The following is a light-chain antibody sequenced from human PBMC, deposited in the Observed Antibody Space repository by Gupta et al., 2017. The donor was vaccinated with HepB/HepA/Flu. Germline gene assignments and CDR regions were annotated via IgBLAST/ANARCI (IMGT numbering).Light chain of an antibody. V-gene: IGKV1-39*01. CDR3: QQSDSSPPWT. CDR1: QTISTY. J-gene: IGKJ1*01. Sequence: DIQMTQSPSSLSASVGDRVTITCRASQTISTYLNWYQQRPGKAPKLLIYAASSLQSGVPSSFSGSGSGTDFTLTISSRQPEDFATYYCQQSDSSPPWTFGQGTKVKIK. CDR2: AAS.